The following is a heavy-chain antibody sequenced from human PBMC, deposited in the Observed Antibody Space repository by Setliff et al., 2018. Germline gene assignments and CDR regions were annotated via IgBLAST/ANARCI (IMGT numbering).Heavy chain of an antibody. J-gene: IGHJ4*02. CDR1: GYTFTSYD. CDR2: MNPNSGNT. Sequence: ASVKVSCKASGYTFTSYDINRVRQATGQGLEWMGWMNPNSGNTGYAQKFQGRVTMTRNTSISTAYMELSSLRSEDTAVYYCARDPRIASACHVDYWGQGTLVTVSS. D-gene: IGHD6-13*01. V-gene: IGHV1-8*01. CDR3: ARDPRIASACHVDY.